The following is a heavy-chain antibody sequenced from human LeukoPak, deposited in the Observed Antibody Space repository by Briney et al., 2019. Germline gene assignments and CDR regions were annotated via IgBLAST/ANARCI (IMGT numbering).Heavy chain of an antibody. J-gene: IGHJ5*02. CDR3: ARAGEGSYGSGSYSWFDP. D-gene: IGHD3-10*01. CDR1: GYTFTSYY. CDR2: INPSGGST. Sequence: ASVKVSCKASGYTFTSYYMHWVRQAPGQGLEWMGIINPSGGSTSYAQKSQGRVTMTRDTSTSTVYMELSSLRSEDTAVYYCARAGEGSYGSGSYSWFDPWGQGTLVTVSS. V-gene: IGHV1-46*01.